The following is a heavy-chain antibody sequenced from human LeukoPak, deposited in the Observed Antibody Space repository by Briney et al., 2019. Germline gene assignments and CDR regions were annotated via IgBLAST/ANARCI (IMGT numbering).Heavy chain of an antibody. Sequence: GGSLRLSCVASGFTFSSHMMTWVRRAPGKGLEWVANIKQDGSEKNYVDSVKGRFTISRDNARNSLYLQMNSLRAEDTAVYYCARDEGTYWGQGTLVTVSS. CDR2: IKQDGSEK. CDR3: ARDEGTY. D-gene: IGHD3-10*01. V-gene: IGHV3-7*01. CDR1: GFTFSSHM. J-gene: IGHJ4*02.